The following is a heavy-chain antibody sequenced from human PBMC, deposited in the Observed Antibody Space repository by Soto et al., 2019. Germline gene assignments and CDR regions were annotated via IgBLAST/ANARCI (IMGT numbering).Heavy chain of an antibody. V-gene: IGHV3-23*01. D-gene: IGHD2-8*01. J-gene: IGHJ4*02. Sequence: PGGSLRLSCAASGFTFSSYAMSWVRQAPGKGLEWVSAISGSGGSTYYADSVKGRFTISRDNSKNTLYLQMNSLRAEDTAVYYCTRRYCTNGVCYLGWGQGTLVTVSS. CDR3: TRRYCTNGVCYLG. CDR1: GFTFSSYA. CDR2: ISGSGGST.